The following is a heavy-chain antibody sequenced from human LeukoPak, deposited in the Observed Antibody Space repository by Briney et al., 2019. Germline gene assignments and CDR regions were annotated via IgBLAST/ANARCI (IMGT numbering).Heavy chain of an antibody. V-gene: IGHV3-64*01. CDR1: RFTFSSYA. CDR3: AREPSSYYYDSSGYVDY. D-gene: IGHD3-22*01. Sequence: PGGSLRLSCAASRFTFSSYAMHWVRQAPGEGLEYVSAISSNGGSTYYANSVKGRFTISRDNSKNTLYLQMGSLRAEDMAVYYCAREPSSYYYDSSGYVDYWGQGTLVTVSS. J-gene: IGHJ4*02. CDR2: ISSNGGST.